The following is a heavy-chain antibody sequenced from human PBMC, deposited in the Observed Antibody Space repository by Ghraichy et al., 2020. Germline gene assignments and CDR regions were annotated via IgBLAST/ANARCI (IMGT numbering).Heavy chain of an antibody. J-gene: IGHJ3*02. Sequence: SETLSLICTVSGGSMSSYYWSWIRQPAGKGLEWIGRISTTGSANYNPSHQSRVTMSVDTSRNQFSLKLNFVTAADTAVYYCARDVIQDAFDIWGQGTMVTVSS. V-gene: IGHV4-4*07. CDR2: ISTTGSA. CDR3: ARDVIQDAFDI. D-gene: IGHD5-18*01. CDR1: GGSMSSYY.